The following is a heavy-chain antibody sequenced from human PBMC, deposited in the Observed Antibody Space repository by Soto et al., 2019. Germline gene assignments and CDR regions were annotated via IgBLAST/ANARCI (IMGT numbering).Heavy chain of an antibody. D-gene: IGHD6-19*01. CDR3: ANGIAGTGRAYFDC. CDR1: GFTFSSYG. V-gene: IGHV3-30*18. Sequence: QVQLVESGGGVVQPGRSLRLSCAASGFTFSSYGMHWVRQAPGKGLEWVALISFDGSTKYYADSVKGRFTISRDNSKNTLYLQENRLGVEDTAVYYCANGIAGTGRAYFDCWGQGTLVTVSS. J-gene: IGHJ4*02. CDR2: ISFDGSTK.